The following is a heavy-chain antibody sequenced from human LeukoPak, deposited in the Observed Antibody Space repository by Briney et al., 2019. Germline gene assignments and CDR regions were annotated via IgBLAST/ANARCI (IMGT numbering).Heavy chain of an antibody. CDR1: GFTFSSYI. Sequence: GGSLRLSCSASGFTFSSYIMHWARQAPGKGLEYVSAITSNGDTTYYADSVKGRVTISRNNSKNTLYLQMSSLRAEDTAVYYCVKDDSYYYDSSGRDSWGQGTLVTVSS. D-gene: IGHD3-22*01. J-gene: IGHJ4*02. CDR3: VKDDSYYYDSSGRDS. CDR2: ITSNGDTT. V-gene: IGHV3-64D*09.